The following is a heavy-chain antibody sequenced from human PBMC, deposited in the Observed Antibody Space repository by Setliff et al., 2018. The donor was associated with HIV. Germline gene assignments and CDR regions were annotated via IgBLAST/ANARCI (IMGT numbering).Heavy chain of an antibody. D-gene: IGHD3-22*01. V-gene: IGHV3-30*14. J-gene: IGHJ3*02. CDR2: VSYDGSYK. CDR1: GFTFSSYW. Sequence: PGGSLRLSCAASGFTFSSYWMSWVRQAPGKGLEWVAHVSYDGSYKYYADSVRGRFSISREDARNSGYLQMNSLRDDDTAVYFCARTAYYRDSSGYYSVAFDMWGPGTMVTVSS. CDR3: ARTAYYRDSSGYYSVAFDM.